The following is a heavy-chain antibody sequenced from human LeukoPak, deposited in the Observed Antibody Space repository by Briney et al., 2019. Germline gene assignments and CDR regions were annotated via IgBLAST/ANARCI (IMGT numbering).Heavy chain of an antibody. CDR1: GFTFSSYA. CDR2: ISGSGGST. Sequence: GGSLRLSCAASGFTFSSYAMSWVRQAPGKGLEWVSAISGSGGSTYYADSVKGRFTISRDNSKNTLYLQMNSLRAEDTAVYYCAKAQRPYNWNDAVDYWGQGTLVTVSS. J-gene: IGHJ4*02. CDR3: AKAQRPYNWNDAVDY. V-gene: IGHV3-23*01. D-gene: IGHD1-1*01.